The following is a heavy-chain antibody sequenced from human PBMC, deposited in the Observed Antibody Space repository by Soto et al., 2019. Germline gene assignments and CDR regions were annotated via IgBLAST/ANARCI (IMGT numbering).Heavy chain of an antibody. CDR2: ISYDGSNK. J-gene: IGHJ4*02. CDR1: GFTFSSYG. V-gene: IGHV3-30*18. Sequence: PGGSLRLSCAASGFTFSSYGMHWVRQAPGKGLEWVAVISYDGSNKYYADSVKGRFTISRDNSKNTQYLQMNSLRAEDTAVYYCAKDKFPYSSSWYSSDYWGQGTLVTVSS. D-gene: IGHD6-13*01. CDR3: AKDKFPYSSSWYSSDY.